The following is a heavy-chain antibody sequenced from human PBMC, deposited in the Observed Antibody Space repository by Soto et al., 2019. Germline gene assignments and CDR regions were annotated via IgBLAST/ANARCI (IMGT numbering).Heavy chain of an antibody. CDR1: GFTFSSYG. V-gene: IGHV3-33*01. Sequence: GGSLRLSCAASGFTFSSYGMHWVRQAPGKGLEWVAVIWYDGSNKYYADSVKGRFTISRDNSKNTLYLQMNSLRAEDTAVYYCARDFQWELLEGPSFDYWGQGTLVTVSS. J-gene: IGHJ4*02. D-gene: IGHD1-26*01. CDR3: ARDFQWELLEGPSFDY. CDR2: IWYDGSNK.